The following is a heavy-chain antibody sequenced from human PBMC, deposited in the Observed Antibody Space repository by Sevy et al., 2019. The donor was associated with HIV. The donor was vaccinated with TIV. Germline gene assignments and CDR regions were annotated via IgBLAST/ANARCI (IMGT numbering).Heavy chain of an antibody. V-gene: IGHV3-23*01. CDR3: AKLPLPATGTTFYGMDV. CDR1: GFTFSSYA. Sequence: GGSLRLSCAASGFTFSSYAMSWVRQAPGKGLEWVSAISGSGGSTYYADSVKGRFTISRDNSKNTLYLQMNSLRAEDTVEYYCAKLPLPATGTTFYGMDVWGQGTTVTVSS. CDR2: ISGSGGST. D-gene: IGHD4-17*01. J-gene: IGHJ6*02.